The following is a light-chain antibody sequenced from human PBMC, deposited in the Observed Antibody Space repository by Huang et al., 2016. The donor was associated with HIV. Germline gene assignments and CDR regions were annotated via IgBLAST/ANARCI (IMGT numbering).Light chain of an antibody. CDR2: AAS. V-gene: IGKV1-27*01. J-gene: IGKJ3*01. Sequence: DIQMTQSPSSLSASVGDRVTISCRASQGIANHLAWYQQRPGKAPKLLIYAASALQSGVPSRFSGSGSGTEFALTIRSLQPEDVATYFCQKYNSAPRTFGPGTKVEIK. CDR3: QKYNSAPRT. CDR1: QGIANH.